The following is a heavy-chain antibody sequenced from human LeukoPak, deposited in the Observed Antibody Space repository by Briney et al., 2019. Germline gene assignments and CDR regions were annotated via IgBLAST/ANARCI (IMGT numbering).Heavy chain of an antibody. D-gene: IGHD3-10*01. CDR1: GGSISSGDYY. Sequence: SQTLSLTCTVSGGSISSGDYYWSWIRQPPGKGLEWIGEINHSGSTNYNPSLKSRVTISVDTSKNQFSLKLSSVTAADTAVYYCARQRGAGFDPWGQGTLVTVSS. CDR3: ARQRGAGFDP. J-gene: IGHJ5*02. V-gene: IGHV4-30-4*08. CDR2: INHSGST.